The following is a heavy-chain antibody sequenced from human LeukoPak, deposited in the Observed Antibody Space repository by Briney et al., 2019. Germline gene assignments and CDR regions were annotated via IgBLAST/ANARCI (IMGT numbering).Heavy chain of an antibody. CDR1: GYTFTGYY. V-gene: IGHV1-2*06. CDR2: INPNSGGT. CDR3: ARDLVTMVRGRGMHYFDY. J-gene: IGHJ4*02. Sequence: ASVKVSCKASGYTFTGYYMHWVRQAPGQGLEWMGRINPNSGGTNYAQKFQGRVTMTRDTSISTAYMELSRLRSDDTAVYYCARDLVTMVRGRGMHYFDYWGQGTLVTVSS. D-gene: IGHD3-10*01.